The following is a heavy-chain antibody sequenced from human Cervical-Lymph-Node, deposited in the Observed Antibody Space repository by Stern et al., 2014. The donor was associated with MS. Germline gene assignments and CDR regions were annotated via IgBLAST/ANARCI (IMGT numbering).Heavy chain of an antibody. D-gene: IGHD3-10*01. CDR1: GFSFNKYG. V-gene: IGHV3-33*01. J-gene: IGHJ4*02. Sequence: DQLVESGGGVVQPGTSLRLSCAASGFSFNKYGMHWVRQAPGQGLEWVAVIWYDGSNEDYADSVKGRFTISRDISKNTLYLQMNSLKAEDTAVYYCTRGNVQKYGDYWGQGTLVTVSS. CDR3: TRGNVQKYGDY. CDR2: IWYDGSNE.